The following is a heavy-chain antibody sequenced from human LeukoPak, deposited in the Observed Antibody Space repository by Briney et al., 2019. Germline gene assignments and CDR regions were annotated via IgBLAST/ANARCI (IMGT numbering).Heavy chain of an antibody. J-gene: IGHJ4*02. D-gene: IGHD3-16*01. Sequence: GGSLRLSCAASGFTFSNVWMSWVRQAPGKGLEWVGRIISKTDGGTTDYASPVKGRFTISRDDSKNTLYLQMNSLKTEDTAVYYCTTESYDTWGQGTLVTVSS. CDR2: IISKTDGGTT. CDR3: TTESYDT. CDR1: GFTFSNVW. V-gene: IGHV3-15*01.